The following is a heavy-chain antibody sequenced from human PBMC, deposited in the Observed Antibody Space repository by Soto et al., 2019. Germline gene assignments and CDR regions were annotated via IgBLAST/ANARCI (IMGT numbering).Heavy chain of an antibody. CDR1: GYTFTSYG. D-gene: IGHD3-22*01. CDR2: VSAYNGNT. V-gene: IGHV1-18*04. J-gene: IGHJ4*02. Sequence: ASVKVSCKASGYTFTSYGISWVRQAPGQGLEWMGWVSAYNGNTNYAQKLQGRVTMTTDTSTSTAYMELRSLRSDDTAVYYCARDSRSSMYYYDSSGYYDYWGQGTLVTVSS. CDR3: ARDSRSSMYYYDSSGYYDY.